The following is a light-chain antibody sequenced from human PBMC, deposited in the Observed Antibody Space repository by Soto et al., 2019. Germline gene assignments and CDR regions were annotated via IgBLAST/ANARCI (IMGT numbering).Light chain of an antibody. CDR2: GAS. Sequence: DIQMTQSPSSLSASVGDRVTITCRASQSISTYLNWYQQKPGIAPKLLIYGASSLQSGVPSRFSGSGSGTDFTLPISSLEPEDFAAYYCQHSYNTARTFGQGTNLEIK. J-gene: IGKJ2*01. CDR1: QSISTY. CDR3: QHSYNTART. V-gene: IGKV1-39*01.